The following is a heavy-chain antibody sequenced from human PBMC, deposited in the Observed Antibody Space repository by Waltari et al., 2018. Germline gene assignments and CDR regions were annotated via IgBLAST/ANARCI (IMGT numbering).Heavy chain of an antibody. V-gene: IGHV3-9*01. CDR3: AKDHYDILTGPDY. J-gene: IGHJ4*02. CDR1: GFTFDDYA. D-gene: IGHD3-9*01. CDR2: ISWNSGSI. Sequence: EVQLVESGGGLVQPGRSLRLSCAASGFTFDDYAMHWVRQAPGKGLEWVSGISWNSGSIGYADSMKGRFTISRDNAKNSLYLQMNSLRAEDTALYYCAKDHYDILTGPDYWGQGTLVTVSS.